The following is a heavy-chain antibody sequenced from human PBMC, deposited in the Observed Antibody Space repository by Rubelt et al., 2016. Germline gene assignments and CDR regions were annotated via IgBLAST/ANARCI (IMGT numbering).Heavy chain of an antibody. CDR1: GGSFSGYY. CDR3: ARGGYGSQEAVDEFDI. CDR2: INHSGST. D-gene: IGHD5-12*01. J-gene: IGHJ3*02. V-gene: IGHV4-34*01. Sequence: QVQLQQWGAGLLKPSETLSLTCAVYGGSFSGYYWSWIRQPPGKGLEWIGEINHSGSTNYNPSLKSRVTISVDTSKNQFSLRLSSVTAADTAVYYCARGGYGSQEAVDEFDIWGPGTMVTVSS.